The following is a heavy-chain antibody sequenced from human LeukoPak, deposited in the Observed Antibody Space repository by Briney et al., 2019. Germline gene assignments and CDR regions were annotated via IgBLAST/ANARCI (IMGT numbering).Heavy chain of an antibody. J-gene: IGHJ4*02. CDR1: GFTFSSYW. D-gene: IGHD3-9*01. V-gene: IGHV3-74*01. CDR3: ARTTFYDILTGAPSAFDY. CDR2: INSDGSST. Sequence: PGGSLRLYCAASGFTFSSYWMHWVRQAPGKGLVWVSRINSDGSSTSYADSVKGRFTISRDNAKNTLYLQMNSLRAEDTAVYYCARTTFYDILTGAPSAFDYWGQGTLVTVSS.